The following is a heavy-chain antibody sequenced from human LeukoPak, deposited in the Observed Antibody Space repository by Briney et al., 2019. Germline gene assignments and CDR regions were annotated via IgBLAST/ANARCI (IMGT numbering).Heavy chain of an antibody. CDR3: ARERDFDY. CDR2: IYTSGST. CDR1: GGSISSGSYY. Sequence: SETLSLTCTVSGGSISSGSYYWSWIRQPAGKGLEWIGRIYTSGSTNYNPSLKSRVTISVDTSKNQFSLKLSSVTAADTAVYYCARERDFDYWGQGTLVTVSS. D-gene: IGHD6-6*01. J-gene: IGHJ4*02. V-gene: IGHV4-61*02.